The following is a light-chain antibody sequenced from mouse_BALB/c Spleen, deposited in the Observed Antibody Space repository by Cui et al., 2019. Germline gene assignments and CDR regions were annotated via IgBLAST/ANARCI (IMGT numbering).Light chain of an antibody. CDR2: STS. CDR1: SSVSY. V-gene: IGKV4-80*01. J-gene: IGKJ1*01. Sequence: QIVLTQSPATMSASLGEEITLTCSASSSVSYMHWYQQNSGTSPKLLIYSTSNLASGVPSRFSGSGSGTFYSLKISRVEAEDAADYYCQQWSSYPWTFGGGTKLEIK. CDR3: QQWSSYPWT.